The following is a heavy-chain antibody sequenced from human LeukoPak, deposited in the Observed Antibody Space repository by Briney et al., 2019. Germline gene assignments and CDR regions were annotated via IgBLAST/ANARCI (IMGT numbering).Heavy chain of an antibody. CDR2: IKEDGSGI. Sequence: GGSLRLSCVVSGFTFSSYWMRWVRQAPGKGLEWVANIKEDGSGIYYVDSVEGRFTISRDNAKKSLYLQMNSLRAEDTAVYYCARGDTSGYHYRFFDYWGQGTLVTVSS. V-gene: IGHV3-7*01. D-gene: IGHD3-22*01. CDR3: ARGDTSGYHYRFFDY. J-gene: IGHJ4*02. CDR1: GFTFSSYW.